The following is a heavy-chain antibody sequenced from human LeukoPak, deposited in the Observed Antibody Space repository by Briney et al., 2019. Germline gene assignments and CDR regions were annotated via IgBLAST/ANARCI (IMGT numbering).Heavy chain of an antibody. V-gene: IGHV5-51*01. CDR2: IYPGDSDT. D-gene: IGHD6-13*01. J-gene: IGHJ6*04. CDR3: ARSIAAAGTSVSLYGMDV. Sequence: RGEALKISWKGSGYSFTSYWIGWVRQMPGKGLEWMGIIYPGDSDTRYSRSFQGQVTISADKSISTAYLQWSSLKASDTAMYYCARSIAAAGTSVSLYGMDVWGKGTTVTVSS. CDR1: GYSFTSYW.